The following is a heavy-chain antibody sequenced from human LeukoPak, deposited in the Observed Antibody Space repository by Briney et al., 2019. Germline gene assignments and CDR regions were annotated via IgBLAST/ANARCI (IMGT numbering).Heavy chain of an antibody. D-gene: IGHD2-2*01. CDR2: ISYTGNT. J-gene: IGHJ4*02. CDR3: ARSPGRSCNGTDCYYY. Sequence: PSQTLSLTCTVSGGSISSGVFYWSWVRQHPGKGLAWIGYISYTGNTHYTPSLKSRLTISLDTSKNQMSLRLSSVTSADTAVYYCARSPGRSCNGTDCYYYWGQGTPVAVSS. V-gene: IGHV4-31*03. CDR1: GGSISSGVFY.